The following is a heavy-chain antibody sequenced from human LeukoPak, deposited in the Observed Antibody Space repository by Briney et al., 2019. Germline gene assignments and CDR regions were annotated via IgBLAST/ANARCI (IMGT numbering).Heavy chain of an antibody. J-gene: IGHJ3*02. D-gene: IGHD2-15*01. CDR2: ILSSGSTI. CDR1: GFTFSSYE. CDR3: ARDPRYCSGGTCYHESFDI. V-gene: IGHV3-48*03. Sequence: PGGSLRLACAASGFTFSSYEMNWVRPAPGKGRGWVSYILSSGSTIYYADSVKGRFTISRDNAKNSLYLQANSLRAEDTAVYYCARDPRYCSGGTCYHESFDIWGQGTMVTVSS.